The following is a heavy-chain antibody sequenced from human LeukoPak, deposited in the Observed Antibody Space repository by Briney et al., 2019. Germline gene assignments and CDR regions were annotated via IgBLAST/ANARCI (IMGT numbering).Heavy chain of an antibody. D-gene: IGHD6-13*01. CDR3: ARERYSPQWFDP. CDR1: GGSISSYY. V-gene: IGHV4-59*01. Sequence: SETLSLTCTVSGGSISSYYWSWIRQPPGKGLEWIGYIYYSGSTNYNPSLKSRVTISVDTSKNQFSLKLSSVTAADTAVYYCARERYSPQWFDPWGQGTLVTVSS. CDR2: IYYSGST. J-gene: IGHJ5*02.